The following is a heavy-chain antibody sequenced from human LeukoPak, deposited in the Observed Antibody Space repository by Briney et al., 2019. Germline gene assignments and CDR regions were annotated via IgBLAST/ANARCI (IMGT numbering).Heavy chain of an antibody. CDR3: ACPLRYFVWLEVELDY. J-gene: IGHJ4*02. Sequence: PGGSMTLSCAASGFTFSSYSMHWVRQAPGKGLEWVAVISYDGSNKYYADSVKGRFTISRDNSKNTLYLQMNSLRAEDTAVYYCACPLRYFVWLEVELDYWGQGTLVTVSS. D-gene: IGHD3-9*01. V-gene: IGHV3-30*04. CDR1: GFTFSSYS. CDR2: ISYDGSNK.